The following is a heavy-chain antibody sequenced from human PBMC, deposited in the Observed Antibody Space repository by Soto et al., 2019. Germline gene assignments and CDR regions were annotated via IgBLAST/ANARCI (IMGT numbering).Heavy chain of an antibody. CDR3: AKEGGNHYYYYAMDV. V-gene: IGHV6-1*01. D-gene: IGHD1-26*01. J-gene: IGHJ6*02. CDR1: GDSVSSNSAD. Sequence: QVQLQQSGPGLVKPSQTLSLTCAISGDSVSSNSADWSWIRQSPSRGLKWLGRTFYRSKWYNDYAVSVKGRITINPDTSKNLFSLQLHSVTPEDTAVYYCAKEGGNHYYYYAMDVWRQGTTVTVSS. CDR2: TFYRSKWYN.